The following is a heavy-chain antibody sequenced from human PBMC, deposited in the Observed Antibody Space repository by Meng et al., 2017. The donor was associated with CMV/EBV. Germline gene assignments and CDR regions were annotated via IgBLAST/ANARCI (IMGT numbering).Heavy chain of an antibody. CDR3: ARGVGGWFDP. CDR2: INHSGST. V-gene: IGHV4-34*01. CDR1: GGSCSGYY. D-gene: IGHD1-26*01. Sequence: QVPRLQCVSGSLTPSETLSLTCAVYGGSCSGYYWSWTRQPPGKGLEWIGEINHSGSTNYNPSLKSRVTISVDTSKNQFSLKLSSVTAADTAVYYCARGVGGWFDPWGQGTLVTVSS. J-gene: IGHJ5*02.